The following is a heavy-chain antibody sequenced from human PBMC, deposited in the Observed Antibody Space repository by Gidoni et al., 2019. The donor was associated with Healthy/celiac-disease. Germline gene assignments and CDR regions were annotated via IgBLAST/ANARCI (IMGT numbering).Heavy chain of an antibody. CDR2: IYYSGST. D-gene: IGHD6-13*01. Sequence: QVQLQESGPGLVKPSETLSLTCTVSGGSISSYYWSWIRQPPGKGLEWIGYIYYSGSTNYNPSLKSRVTISVDTSKNQFSLKLSSVTAADTAVYYCAREEAAGLNWFDPWGQGTLVTVSS. J-gene: IGHJ5*02. CDR3: AREEAAGLNWFDP. CDR1: GGSISSYY. V-gene: IGHV4-59*12.